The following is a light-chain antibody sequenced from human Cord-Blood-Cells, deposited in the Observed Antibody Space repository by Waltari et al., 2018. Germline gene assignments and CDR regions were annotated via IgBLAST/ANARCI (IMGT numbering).Light chain of an antibody. CDR3: QQYYSTPYT. J-gene: IGKJ2*01. CDR1: QSVLYSSNNKNY. Sequence: EIVMTQSPDSLAVSLGERDTINCKSSQSVLYSSNNKNYLAWYQQKPGQPPKLLIYWASTRESGVPDRFSGSGSGTDFTLTISSLQAEDVAVYYCQQYYSTPYTFGQGTKLEIK. CDR2: WAS. V-gene: IGKV4-1*01.